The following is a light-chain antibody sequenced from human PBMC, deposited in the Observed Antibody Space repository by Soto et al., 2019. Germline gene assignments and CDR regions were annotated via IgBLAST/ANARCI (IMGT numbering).Light chain of an antibody. Sequence: SYELTQPPSVSVAPGKTARITCGGKNIGSKSVHWYQQKPGQAPVLVIYYDSDRPSGIPERFSGSNSGNTATLTISRVEAGDEADYYCQVWDSSRDHVVFGGGTKLTVL. CDR1: NIGSKS. V-gene: IGLV3-21*04. CDR3: QVWDSSRDHVV. CDR2: YDS. J-gene: IGLJ2*01.